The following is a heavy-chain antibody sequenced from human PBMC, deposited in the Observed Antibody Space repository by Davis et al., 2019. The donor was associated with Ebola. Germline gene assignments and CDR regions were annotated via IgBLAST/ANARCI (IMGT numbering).Heavy chain of an antibody. Sequence: RASPGFTFRTYSMNWVRQPPGTGLERVSYISSSSSTIYYADTVKGRFTISRDNAKNSLYLQMNSLGAEDTALYYCAKDISVEIWHLGEFDYWGQGTLVTVSS. CDR2: ISSSSSTI. V-gene: IGHV3-48*04. CDR1: GFTFRTYS. J-gene: IGHJ4*02. CDR3: AKDISVEIWHLGEFDY. D-gene: IGHD3-16*01.